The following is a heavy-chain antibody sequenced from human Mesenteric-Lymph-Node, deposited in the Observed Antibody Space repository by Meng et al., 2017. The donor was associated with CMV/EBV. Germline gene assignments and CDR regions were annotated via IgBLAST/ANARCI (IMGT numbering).Heavy chain of an antibody. CDR2: INAGNGNT. J-gene: IGHJ4*02. Sequence: GYTLTSYTMHWVRQAPGQRLEWMGWINAGNGNTKYSQKFQGRVTITRDTSASTAYMELSSLRSEDTAVYYCARTARGYYDSSGYYGRWGQGTLVTVSS. V-gene: IGHV1-3*01. D-gene: IGHD3-22*01. CDR3: ARTARGYYDSSGYYGR. CDR1: GYTLTSYT.